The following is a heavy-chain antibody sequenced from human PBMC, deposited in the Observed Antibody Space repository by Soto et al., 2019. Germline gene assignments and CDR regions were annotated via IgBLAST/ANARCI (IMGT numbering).Heavy chain of an antibody. D-gene: IGHD4-17*01. Sequence: QVQLVQSGAEVKKPGSSVKVSCKASGGTFSSYAISWVRQAPGQGLEWMGGIIPIFGTANYAQKFQGRVTITADESTSTAYMELSSLSSEDTAVYYCARDWGRGDYLPHRLGGYYYGMDVWGQGTTVTVSS. J-gene: IGHJ6*02. CDR3: ARDWGRGDYLPHRLGGYYYGMDV. CDR2: IIPIFGTA. V-gene: IGHV1-69*01. CDR1: GGTFSSYA.